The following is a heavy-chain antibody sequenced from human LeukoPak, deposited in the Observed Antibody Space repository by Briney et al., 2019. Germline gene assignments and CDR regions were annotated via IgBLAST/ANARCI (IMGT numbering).Heavy chain of an antibody. Sequence: SETLSLTCAVYGGSFSGYYWSWIRQPPGKGLEWIGEINHSGSTNYNPSLKSRVTISVDTSKNQFSLKLSPVTAADTAVYYCARVTLPTYYYGSGSYYNPAFDYWGQGTLVTVSS. J-gene: IGHJ4*02. CDR1: GGSFSGYY. CDR2: INHSGST. D-gene: IGHD3-10*01. V-gene: IGHV4-34*01. CDR3: ARVTLPTYYYGSGSYYNPAFDY.